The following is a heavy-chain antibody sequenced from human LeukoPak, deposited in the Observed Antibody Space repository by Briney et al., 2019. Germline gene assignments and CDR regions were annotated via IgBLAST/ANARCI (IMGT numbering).Heavy chain of an antibody. CDR1: GYTFTSYD. D-gene: IGHD7-27*01. CDR2: MSPNSGDT. Sequence: EASVKVSCKASGYTFTSYDINWVRQATGQGLEWMGWMSPNSGDTGYAQKFQGRVTMTRNTSISTAYLGLSSLRSEDTAMYYCARGPPIWGPDFWGQGTLITVSS. V-gene: IGHV1-8*01. J-gene: IGHJ4*02. CDR3: ARGPPIWGPDF.